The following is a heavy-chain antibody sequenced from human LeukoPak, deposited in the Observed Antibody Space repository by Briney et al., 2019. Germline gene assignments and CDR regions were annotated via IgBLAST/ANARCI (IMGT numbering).Heavy chain of an antibody. V-gene: IGHV4-38-2*01. D-gene: IGHD3-9*01. CDR3: AAEYYDILTGYYRVRAFDI. CDR1: GYSISSGYY. J-gene: IGHJ3*02. Sequence: SETLSLTCAVSGYSISSGYYWGWIRQPPGKGLEWIGSIYHSGSTYYNPSLKSRVTISVDTSKNQFSLKLSSMTAADTAVYYCAAEYYDILTGYYRVRAFDIWGQGTMVTVSS. CDR2: IYHSGST.